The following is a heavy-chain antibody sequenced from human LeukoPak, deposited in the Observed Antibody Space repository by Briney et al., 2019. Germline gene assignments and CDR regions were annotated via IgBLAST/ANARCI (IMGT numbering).Heavy chain of an antibody. CDR3: VRRVYYGGNSGLDYYYYMDV. CDR1: GYIFTSHW. CDR2: IYPGDSDT. J-gene: IGHJ6*03. Sequence: GESLKISCKGSGYIFTSHWIAWVRQMPGKGLEWMGIIYPGDSDTRYSPSFEGQVTISADKSINTAYLQWSGLKASDTAMYYCVRRVYYGGNSGLDYYYYMDVWGKGTTVTVSS. D-gene: IGHD4-23*01. V-gene: IGHV5-51*01.